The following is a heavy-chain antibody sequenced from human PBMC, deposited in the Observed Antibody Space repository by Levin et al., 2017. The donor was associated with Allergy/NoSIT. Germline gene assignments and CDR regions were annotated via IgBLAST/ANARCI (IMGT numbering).Heavy chain of an antibody. V-gene: IGHV5-51*01. Sequence: AGGSLRLSCKGSGYSFTSYWIGWVRQMPGKGLEWMGIIYPGDSDTRYSPSFQGQVTISADKSISTAYLQWSSLKASDTAMYYCARLCYYDSSGRGPYFDYWGQGTLVTVSS. D-gene: IGHD3-22*01. J-gene: IGHJ4*02. CDR3: ARLCYYDSSGRGPYFDY. CDR1: GYSFTSYW. CDR2: IYPGDSDT.